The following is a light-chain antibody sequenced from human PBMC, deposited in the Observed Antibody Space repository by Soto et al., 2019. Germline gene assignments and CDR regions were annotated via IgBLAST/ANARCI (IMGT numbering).Light chain of an antibody. J-gene: IGLJ3*02. CDR3: QTWGTGIRV. CDR2: LNSDGSH. Sequence: QLVLTQSPSASASLGASVKLTCTLSSGHSSYAIAWHQQQAEKGPRFLMKLNSDGSHRKGDGIPDRFSGSSSGAERYLTISSPQSEDEADYYCQTWGTGIRVFGGGTKLTVL. CDR1: SGHSSYA. V-gene: IGLV4-69*01.